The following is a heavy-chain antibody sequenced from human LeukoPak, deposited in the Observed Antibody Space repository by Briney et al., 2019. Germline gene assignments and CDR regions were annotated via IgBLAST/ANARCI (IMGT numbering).Heavy chain of an antibody. CDR1: GYRFTTYW. CDR3: ARRLRTGGFDI. CDR2: IQPAGSQT. J-gene: IGHJ3*02. D-gene: IGHD1-1*01. V-gene: IGHV5-51*01. Sequence: GESLKISCMGSGYRFTTYWIDWVRQVPGKGLEWMGLIQPAGSQTRYNPSFQGQVTLSDDKFINTAYLQWSSLRPSDTAIYYCARRLRTGGFDIWGQGTEVTVSS.